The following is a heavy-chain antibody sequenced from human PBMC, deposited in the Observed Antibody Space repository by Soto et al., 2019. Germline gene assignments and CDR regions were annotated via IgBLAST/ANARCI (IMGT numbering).Heavy chain of an antibody. V-gene: IGHV3-64D*08. J-gene: IGHJ6*02. Sequence: GGSLRLSCSASGFSFSSYIMHWVRQTPGKRLEYVSSIVSNGGTIYYADSVRGRFTVSRDNSKNILYLQMSSLRDEDTAVYYCVKRWGGVVGDVDVWGRGTTVTVSS. CDR3: VKRWGGVVGDVDV. CDR2: IVSNGGTI. CDR1: GFSFSSYI. D-gene: IGHD3-3*01.